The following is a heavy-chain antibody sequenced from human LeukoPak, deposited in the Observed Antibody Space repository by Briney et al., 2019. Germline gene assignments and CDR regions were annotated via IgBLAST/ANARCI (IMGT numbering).Heavy chain of an antibody. CDR2: ISAYNGNT. V-gene: IGHV1-18*01. D-gene: IGHD6-13*01. CDR3: ARARAGIAAAGVFDY. CDR1: GYTFTSCG. Sequence: GASVKVSCKASGYTFTSCGISWVRQAPGQGLEWMGWISAYNGNTNYAQKLQGRVTMTTDTSTSTAYMELRSLRSDDTAVYYCARARAGIAAAGVFDYWGQGTLVTVSS. J-gene: IGHJ4*02.